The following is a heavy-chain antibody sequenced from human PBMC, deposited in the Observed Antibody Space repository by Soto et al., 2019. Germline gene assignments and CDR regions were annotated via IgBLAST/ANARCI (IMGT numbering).Heavy chain of an antibody. D-gene: IGHD3-3*01. CDR2: INAGNGNT. Sequence: ASVKVSCKASGYTFTSYAMHWVRQAPGQRLEWMGWINAGNGNTKYSQKFQGRVTITRDTSASTAHMELSSLRSEDTAVYHCARGLRFLEWLSPYYYYYYGMDVWGQGTTVTVSS. V-gene: IGHV1-3*01. CDR1: GYTFTSYA. J-gene: IGHJ6*02. CDR3: ARGLRFLEWLSPYYYYYYGMDV.